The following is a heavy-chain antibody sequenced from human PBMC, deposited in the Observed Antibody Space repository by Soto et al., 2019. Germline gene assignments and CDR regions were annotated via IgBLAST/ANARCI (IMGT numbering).Heavy chain of an antibody. V-gene: IGHV3-23*01. CDR2: ISGSGGST. J-gene: IGHJ6*02. D-gene: IGHD3-3*01. CDR3: AKGITIFGVIIEGDYYYGMDV. Sequence: EVQLLESGGGLVQPGGSLRLSCAASGFTFSSYAMSWVRQAPGKGLEWVSAISGSGGSTYYADSVEGRFTISRDNSKNTLYVQMNSLRAEDTAVYYCAKGITIFGVIIEGDYYYGMDVWGQGNTVTVPS. CDR1: GFTFSSYA.